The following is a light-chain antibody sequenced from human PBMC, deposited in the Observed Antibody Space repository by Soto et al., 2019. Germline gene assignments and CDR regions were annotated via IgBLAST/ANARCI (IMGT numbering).Light chain of an antibody. CDR3: MQATQFPLT. V-gene: IGKV2-24*01. CDR1: QSLVYRDGNTY. J-gene: IGKJ4*01. CDR2: KIS. Sequence: DIVMTQTPLSSPVTLGQPASISCRSSQSLVYRDGNTYLSWLHQRPGQPPRLLIYKISNRFPGVPDRFSGSGAGTDFTLKISRVEVEDVGVYYCMQATQFPLTFGGGTKVEIK.